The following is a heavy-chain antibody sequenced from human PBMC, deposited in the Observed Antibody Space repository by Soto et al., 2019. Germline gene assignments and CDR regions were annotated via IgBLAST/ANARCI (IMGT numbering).Heavy chain of an antibody. CDR2: ISSSSSYT. D-gene: IGHD2-15*01. V-gene: IGHV3-11*06. CDR3: ARDGCSGGSCYTGRYGMDV. J-gene: IGHJ6*02. Sequence: GGSLRLSCAASGFTFSDYYMSWIRQAPGKGLEWVSYISSSSSYTNYVDSVKGRFTISRDNAKNSLYLQMNSLRAEDTAVYYCARDGCSGGSCYTGRYGMDVWGQGTTVTVSS. CDR1: GFTFSDYY.